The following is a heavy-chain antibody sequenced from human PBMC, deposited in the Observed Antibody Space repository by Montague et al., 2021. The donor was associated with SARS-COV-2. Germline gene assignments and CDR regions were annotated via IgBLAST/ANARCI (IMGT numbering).Heavy chain of an antibody. Sequence: SETLSLTCTVSGGSISSYFWSWIRQPPGKGLEWIGSIYYSGTTNYSPSLKSRVTISVDTSKNQFSLKLSSVTAADTAAYYCARVVRYYDFWSGYTEYYDYGMDVWGQGTTVTVSS. CDR1: GGSISSYF. CDR3: ARVVRYYDFWSGYTEYYDYGMDV. CDR2: IYYSGTT. D-gene: IGHD3-3*01. J-gene: IGHJ6*02. V-gene: IGHV4-59*01.